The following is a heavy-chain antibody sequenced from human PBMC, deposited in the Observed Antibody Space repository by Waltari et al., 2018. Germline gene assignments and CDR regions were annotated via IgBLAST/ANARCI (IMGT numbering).Heavy chain of an antibody. V-gene: IGHV4-34*02. Sequence: QVQVQQWGAGLVKPSETLSLTCAVYGGSFSGYYWSCLRQPPGKALEWIGEIDHSGVTNYNPYLTSLATISVDTSRNQLSLKLTSVTAADTAIYYCALSRYGLASPKFDPWGQGTLVTVSS. CDR2: IDHSGVT. CDR1: GGSFSGYY. CDR3: ALSRYGLASPKFDP. D-gene: IGHD4-17*01. J-gene: IGHJ5*02.